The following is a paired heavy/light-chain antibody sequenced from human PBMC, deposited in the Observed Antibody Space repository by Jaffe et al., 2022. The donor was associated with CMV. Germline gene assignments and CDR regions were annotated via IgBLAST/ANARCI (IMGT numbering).Heavy chain of an antibody. CDR1: GFTFTNYA. V-gene: IGHV3-23*04. J-gene: IGHJ3*02. CDR2: ISGSGGST. Sequence: EVQLVESGGGLVQPGGSLRLSCAASGFTFTNYAMGWVRQAPGKGLEWVSIISGSGGSTYYADSVKGRFTNSRDNSKNALDLQMNSLRADDTAVYYCAKGLAAIELGWDAFDIWGQGTMVTVSS. CDR3: AKGLAAIELGWDAFDI. D-gene: IGHD6-13*01.
Light chain of an antibody. CDR2: DAS. Sequence: EIVLTQSPAILSLSPGERATLSCRASHSVSGYLAWYQQKPGQAPRLLIYDASNRATGIPGRFSGSGSGTDYTLTISSVETEDFAVYYCQLRYNWPPMYTFGQGTKLEI. CDR3: QLRYNWPPMYT. V-gene: IGKV3-11*01. CDR1: HSVSGY. J-gene: IGKJ2*01.